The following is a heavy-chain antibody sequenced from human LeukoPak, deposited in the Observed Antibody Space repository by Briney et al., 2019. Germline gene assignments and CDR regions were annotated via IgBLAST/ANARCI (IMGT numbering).Heavy chain of an antibody. CDR2: IDSDGTTT. CDR1: GFTFRSYW. V-gene: IGHV3-74*01. J-gene: IGHJ4*02. Sequence: PGGSLRLSCAASGFTFRSYWMHWVRHVPGIGLMWVSRIDSDGTTTTYADSVKGRFTISRDNAKNTVYLQMNSLRAEDTAVYYCANDLGWIQLNLGRGQGTLVTVSS. CDR3: ANDLGWIQLNLG. D-gene: IGHD5-18*01.